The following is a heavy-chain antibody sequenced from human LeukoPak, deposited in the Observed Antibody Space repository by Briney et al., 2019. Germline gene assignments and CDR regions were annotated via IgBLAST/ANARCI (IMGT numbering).Heavy chain of an antibody. J-gene: IGHJ4*02. CDR2: ISGNGGST. D-gene: IGHD6-13*01. Sequence: PGGSLRLSCAASGFTFSSYAMSWVRQAPGKGLEWVATISGNGGSTFYADSVKGRFTISRDNSKNTLYLQMNSLRAEDTAVYYCAKERWEYSSSWYPFDYWGQGTLVTVSS. CDR3: AKERWEYSSSWYPFDY. V-gene: IGHV3-23*01. CDR1: GFTFSSYA.